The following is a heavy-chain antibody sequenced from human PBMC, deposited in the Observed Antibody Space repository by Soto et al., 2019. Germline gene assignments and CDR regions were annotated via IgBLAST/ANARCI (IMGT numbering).Heavy chain of an antibody. Sequence: SETLSLTCAVSGYSISSGYYWGWIRQPPGKGLEWIGSIYHSGSTYYNPSLKSRVTISVDTSKNQFSLKLSSVTAADTAVYYCATDPGYCSSTSCYRRDVFSTNWFDPWGQGTLVTVSS. CDR2: IYHSGST. V-gene: IGHV4-38-2*02. CDR3: ATDPGYCSSTSCYRRDVFSTNWFDP. CDR1: GYSISSGYY. D-gene: IGHD2-2*01. J-gene: IGHJ5*02.